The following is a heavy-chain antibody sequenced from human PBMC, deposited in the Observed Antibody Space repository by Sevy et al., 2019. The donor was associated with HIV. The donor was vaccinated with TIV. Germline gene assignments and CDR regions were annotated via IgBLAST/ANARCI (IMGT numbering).Heavy chain of an antibody. V-gene: IGHV3-23*01. CDR3: AGEGCTKPHDY. CDR2: LSFGCGEI. D-gene: IGHD2-8*01. CDR1: GFTFSKYS. J-gene: IGHJ4*02. Sequence: GGSLRLSCAASGFTFSKYSMSWVRQPPGKGLGWVSTLSFGCGEINHADSVKGRFTISRDNSKNSLYLQMNNLTAEDTAVYYCAGEGCTKPHDYWGQGTLVTVSS.